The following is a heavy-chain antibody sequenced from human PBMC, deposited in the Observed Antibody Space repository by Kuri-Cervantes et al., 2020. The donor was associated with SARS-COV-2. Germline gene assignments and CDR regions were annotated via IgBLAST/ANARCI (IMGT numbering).Heavy chain of an antibody. J-gene: IGHJ5*02. CDR1: GGSINSGDYY. Sequence: SCAVSGGSINSGDYYWSWIRQPAGKGLEWIGRIYSSGSTNYNPSLRSRVTISIDTSKTQFSLKLSSVTAADTAVYYCARGYCSSTSCYWDGDWFDPWGQGTLVTVSS. D-gene: IGHD2-2*01. V-gene: IGHV4-61*02. CDR2: IYSSGST. CDR3: ARGYCSSTSCYWDGDWFDP.